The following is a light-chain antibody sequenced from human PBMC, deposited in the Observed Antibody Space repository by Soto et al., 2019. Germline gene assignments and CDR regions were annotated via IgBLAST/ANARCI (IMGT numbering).Light chain of an antibody. CDR1: TSNIGAGYD. CDR3: QSYDSSLSGSV. Sequence: QPVLTQPPSVSGAPGQRVTISCTGSTSNIGAGYDVHWYQQLRGTAPKLLIYGNTNRPSGVPDRFSGSKSGTSASLAITGLQAEDEADYYCQSYDSSLSGSVFGGGTQLTVL. J-gene: IGLJ2*01. V-gene: IGLV1-40*01. CDR2: GNT.